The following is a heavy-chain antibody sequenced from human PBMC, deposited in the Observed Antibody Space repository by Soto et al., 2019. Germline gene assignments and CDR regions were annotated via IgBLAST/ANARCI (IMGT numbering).Heavy chain of an antibody. D-gene: IGHD1-1*01. CDR3: ARGTGSHTVVGMDV. CDR1: GGSISSGGYY. CDR2: IYYSGST. J-gene: IGHJ6*02. Sequence: QVQLQESGPGLVKPSQTLSLTCTVSGGSISSGGYYWSWISQHPGKGLEWIGYIYYSGSTYYNPSLKSRVTISVDTSKNQFSLKLSSVTAADTAVYYCARGTGSHTVVGMDVWGQGTTVTVSS. V-gene: IGHV4-31*03.